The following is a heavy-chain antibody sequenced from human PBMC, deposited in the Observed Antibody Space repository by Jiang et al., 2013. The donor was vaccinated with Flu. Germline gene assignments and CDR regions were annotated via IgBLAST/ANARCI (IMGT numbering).Heavy chain of an antibody. D-gene: IGHD3-16*01. J-gene: IGHJ4*02. Sequence: GFTFSSYAMSWVRQAPGKGLEWVSAISGSGGSTYYADSVKGRFTISRDNSKNTLYLQMNSLRAEDTAVYYCANKFIPYFDYWGQGTLVTVSS. V-gene: IGHV3-23*01. CDR1: GFTFSSYA. CDR2: ISGSGGST. CDR3: ANKFIPYFDY.